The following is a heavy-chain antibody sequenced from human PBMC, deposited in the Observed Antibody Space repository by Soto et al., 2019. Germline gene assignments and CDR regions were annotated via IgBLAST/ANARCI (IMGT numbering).Heavy chain of an antibody. CDR1: GGSISSSNW. CDR2: IYHSGST. J-gene: IGHJ6*02. Sequence: QVQLQESGPGLVKPSGTLSLTCAVSGGSISSSNWWSWVRQPPGKGLEWIGEIYHSGSTNYNPSLMCRVTRAVDKSTNQCALKLSSVTAADTAVYYCARGKAGRPACMDVWGQGTTVTVSS. CDR3: ARGKAGRPACMDV. V-gene: IGHV4-4*02. D-gene: IGHD2-2*01.